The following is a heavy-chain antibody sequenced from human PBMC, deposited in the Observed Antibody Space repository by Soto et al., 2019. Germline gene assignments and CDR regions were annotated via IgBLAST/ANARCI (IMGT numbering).Heavy chain of an antibody. J-gene: IGHJ4*02. V-gene: IGHV3-48*03. CDR3: ANFVGEYSYDQRYLGD. Sequence: EVLLVESGGGLVQPGGSLRLSCAVSGFNYNNFAMTWVRQAPGKGLEWVADISASGATIFYADSVKGRFSISRDNARKSLYLQMNSLRLEDTAVDYCANFVGEYSYDQRYLGDWGQGTLVGVSS. D-gene: IGHD5-18*01. CDR2: ISASGATI. CDR1: GFNYNNFA.